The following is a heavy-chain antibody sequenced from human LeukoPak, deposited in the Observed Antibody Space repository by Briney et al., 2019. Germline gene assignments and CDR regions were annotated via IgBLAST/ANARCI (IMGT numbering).Heavy chain of an antibody. CDR3: ARDSIAAAGIFYYGMDV. CDR2: ISAYNGNT. CDR1: GYTFTSYG. J-gene: IGHJ6*02. Sequence: ASVKVSCKASGYTFTSYGISWVRQAPGQGLEWMGWISAYNGNTNYAQKLQGRVTMTTDISTSTAYMELRSLRSDDMAVYYCARDSIAAAGIFYYGMDVWGQGTTVTVSS. V-gene: IGHV1-18*03. D-gene: IGHD6-13*01.